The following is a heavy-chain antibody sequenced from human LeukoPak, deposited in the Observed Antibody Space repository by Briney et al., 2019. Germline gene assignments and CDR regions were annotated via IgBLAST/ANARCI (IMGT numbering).Heavy chain of an antibody. J-gene: IGHJ6*03. V-gene: IGHV4-61*02. Sequence: SETLSLTCTVSGGSISSSSYYWGWIRQPAGKGLEWIGRTYTSGSTNYNPSLKSRVTISVDKSKNQFSLKLSSVTAADTAVYYCARDVAYCGGDCYSDYYYYMDVWSKGTTVTVSS. D-gene: IGHD2-21*02. CDR3: ARDVAYCGGDCYSDYYYYMDV. CDR1: GGSISSSSYY. CDR2: TYTSGST.